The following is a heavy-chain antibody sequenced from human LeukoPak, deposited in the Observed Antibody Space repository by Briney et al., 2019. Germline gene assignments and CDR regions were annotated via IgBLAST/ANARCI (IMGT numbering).Heavy chain of an antibody. CDR3: ARGLSMIVVVVHDWYFDL. CDR2: IYHSGST. V-gene: IGHV4-4*02. Sequence: SGTLSLTCAVSGGSISSSNWWSWVRQPPGKGLEWIGEIYHSGSTHYSPSLKSRVTVSVDTSKNQFSLKLSSVTAADTAVYYCARGLSMIVVVVHDWYFDLWGRGTLVTVSS. CDR1: GGSISSSNW. J-gene: IGHJ2*01. D-gene: IGHD3-22*01.